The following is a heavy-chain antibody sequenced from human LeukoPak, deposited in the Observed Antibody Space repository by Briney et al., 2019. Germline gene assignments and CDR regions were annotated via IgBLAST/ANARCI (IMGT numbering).Heavy chain of an antibody. D-gene: IGHD3-16*01. CDR1: KFTFNIYW. V-gene: IGHV3-7*01. CDR3: ARENSGGSAFDY. CDR2: INQGGSEK. Sequence: PGGSLRLSCAASKFTFNIYWMSWVRQAPGKGLEWVANINQGGSEKYYVDSVKGRFTISRDNAKNSLYLQMNNLRADDTAVYYCARENSGGSAFDYWGQGTLVTVSS. J-gene: IGHJ4*02.